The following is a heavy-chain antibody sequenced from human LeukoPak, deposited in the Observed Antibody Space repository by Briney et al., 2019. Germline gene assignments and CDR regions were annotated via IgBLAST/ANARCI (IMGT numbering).Heavy chain of an antibody. CDR1: GFSVLDHF. V-gene: IGHV3-66*01. D-gene: IGHD3-10*01. CDR2: IYNDGRT. CDR3: ASPSYFGDY. Sequence: GGSLRLSCVASGFSVLDHFMSWVRHTPGKGLEWVSVIYNDGRTKYAESVKGRFTMSRDSSKNMVSLQMKSLRAEDSAVYYCASPSYFGDYWGQGTLVTVSS. J-gene: IGHJ4*02.